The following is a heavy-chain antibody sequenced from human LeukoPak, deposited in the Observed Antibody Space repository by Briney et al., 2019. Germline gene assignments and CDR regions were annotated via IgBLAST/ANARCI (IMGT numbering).Heavy chain of an antibody. CDR2: ISDRGGNT. CDR3: AKSTHMYYYDSSGYYSLEFDY. CDR1: GFTFSTYA. V-gene: IGHV3-23*01. Sequence: GGSLRLSCEASGFTFSTYALSWVRQAPGKGLEWVSGISDRGGNTYYADSVKGRFTISRDNSKNTLYVQMNSLRAEDTAVYYCAKSTHMYYYDSSGYYSLEFDYWGQGTLVTVSS. J-gene: IGHJ4*02. D-gene: IGHD3-22*01.